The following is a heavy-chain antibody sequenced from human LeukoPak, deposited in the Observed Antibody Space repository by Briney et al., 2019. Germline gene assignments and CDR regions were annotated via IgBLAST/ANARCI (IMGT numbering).Heavy chain of an antibody. J-gene: IGHJ4*02. CDR3: ARASSHHYDFWSGHHKKVRRNMVRGVFDY. D-gene: IGHD3-3*01. CDR2: IIHSGSN. Sequence: SESLCLTRAVYVGSLSVYYWRWVREPPGKGLEWVGEIIHSGSNKYNPSLKRRVTISADTSKTQIHLMRNSVAAADTARYCFARASSHHYDFWSGHHKKVRRNMVRGVFDYWGQGTLVSVSS. CDR1: VGSLSVYY. V-gene: IGHV4-34*12.